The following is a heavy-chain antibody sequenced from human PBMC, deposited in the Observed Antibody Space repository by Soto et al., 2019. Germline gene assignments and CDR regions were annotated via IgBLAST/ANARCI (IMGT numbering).Heavy chain of an antibody. D-gene: IGHD1-7*01. V-gene: IGHV3-23*01. CDR2: ISGSGGST. J-gene: IGHJ4*02. CDR3: AKVDRETGTIDY. CDR1: GFTFSGYA. Sequence: EVQLLESGGGLVQPGGSLRLSCAASGFTFSGYAMSWVRQAPGKGLEWVSAISGSGGSTYYADSVKGRFTISRDNSKNTLYLQMNSLRAEDTAVYYCAKVDRETGTIDYWGQGTLVTVSS.